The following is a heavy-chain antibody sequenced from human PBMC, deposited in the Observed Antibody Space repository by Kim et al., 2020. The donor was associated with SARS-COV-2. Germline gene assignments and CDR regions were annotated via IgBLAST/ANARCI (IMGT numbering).Heavy chain of an antibody. D-gene: IGHD3-16*01. CDR1: GGSISSFY. V-gene: IGHV4-59*01. Sequence: SETLSLTCTVSGGSISSFYWNWIRQPPGRGLEWLGYIYHSGSTTYNPSLKSRVSISVDMSKNQFSLKLNSVTAADTAVYYCARDRAAGGFDYWGQGALVT. CDR2: IYHSGST. CDR3: ARDRAAGGFDY. J-gene: IGHJ4*02.